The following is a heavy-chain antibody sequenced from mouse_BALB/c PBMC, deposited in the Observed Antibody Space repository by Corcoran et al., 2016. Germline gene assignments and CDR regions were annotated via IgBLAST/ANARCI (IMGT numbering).Heavy chain of an antibody. Sequence: EVQLQQSGAELVKPGASVKLSCTASGFNIKDTYMHWVKQRPEQGLEWIGRIDPANGSTKYDPKFQGKATMTADTSSNTVYLQLSSLTSEATAVYYCGRSREGNHVVYWGQGTTLTVSS. CDR1: GFNIKDTY. D-gene: IGHD1-1*01. J-gene: IGHJ2*01. V-gene: IGHV14-3*02. CDR2: IDPANGST. CDR3: GRSREGNHVVY.